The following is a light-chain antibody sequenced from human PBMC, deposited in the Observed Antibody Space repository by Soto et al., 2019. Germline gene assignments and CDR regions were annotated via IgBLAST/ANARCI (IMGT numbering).Light chain of an antibody. Sequence: EVVLTQSPAILSVSPGEGVTLSCRASQGIGDTLAWYQHKPGQTPRLLIYGASNRATGIPDRFSGSGSGTEFTLTISSLQPDDFATYYCQQYNSYSFGQGTKVDIK. V-gene: IGKV3D-15*01. CDR2: GAS. CDR3: QQYNSYS. J-gene: IGKJ1*01. CDR1: QGIGDT.